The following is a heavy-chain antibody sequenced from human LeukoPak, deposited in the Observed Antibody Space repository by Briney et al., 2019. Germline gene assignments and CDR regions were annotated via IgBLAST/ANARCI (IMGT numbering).Heavy chain of an antibody. CDR2: INPNSGAT. CDR3: ARDLSGNSFDI. V-gene: IGHV1-2*02. Sequence: ASVKVSCKASGYTFTGYYIHWVRQAPGQGLEWMGWINPNSGATDCAQKFQGRVTMTRDTSISTSHMELSSLRFDDTAVYYCARDLSGNSFDIWGLGTMVTVSS. D-gene: IGHD1-26*01. J-gene: IGHJ3*02. CDR1: GYTFTGYY.